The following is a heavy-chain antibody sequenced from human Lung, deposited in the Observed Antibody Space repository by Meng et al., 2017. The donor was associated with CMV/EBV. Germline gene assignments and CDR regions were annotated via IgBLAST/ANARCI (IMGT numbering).Heavy chain of an antibody. Sequence: QQSAPGLVKPSPTPQPTCALSGDSVSTNSSAWHWIRQSPARGLEWLGRTYYRSKWYNGYAVSVKSRITINPDTSKNQFSLQLNSVTPEDTAMYYCARSGSGGWIDYWGQGTLVTVSS. J-gene: IGHJ4*02. CDR2: TYYRSKWYN. V-gene: IGHV6-1*01. CDR3: ARSGSGGWIDY. D-gene: IGHD6-19*01. CDR1: GDSVSTNSSA.